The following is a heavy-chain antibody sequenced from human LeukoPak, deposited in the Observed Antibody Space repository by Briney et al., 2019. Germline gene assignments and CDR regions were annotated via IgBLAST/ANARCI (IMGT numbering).Heavy chain of an antibody. V-gene: IGHV3-7*01. Sequence: GGSLRLSCAASGFTFSNAWMSWVRQAPGKGLEWVANIKQDGSEKYYVDSVKGRFTISRDNAKNSLYLQMNSLRAEDTAVYYCARIKRGYADYWGQGTLVTVSS. CDR3: ARIKRGYADY. D-gene: IGHD5-12*01. J-gene: IGHJ4*02. CDR2: IKQDGSEK. CDR1: GFTFSNAW.